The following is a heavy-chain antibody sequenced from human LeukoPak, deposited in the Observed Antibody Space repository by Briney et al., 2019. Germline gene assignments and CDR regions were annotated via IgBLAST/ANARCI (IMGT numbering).Heavy chain of an antibody. CDR1: GFTVSGNY. D-gene: IGHD3-10*01. J-gene: IGHJ4*02. CDR3: ARVADYYVSGHFDY. CDR2: IYSGCNT. Sequence: GGSLRLSCAASGFTVSGNYMIWVRQTPGKRLEWVSLIYSGCNTYYTDSVKGRFTISRDNSENTLYLQMNSLRTEDTAVYYCARVADYYVSGHFDYWGQGTLVTVSS. V-gene: IGHV3-53*01.